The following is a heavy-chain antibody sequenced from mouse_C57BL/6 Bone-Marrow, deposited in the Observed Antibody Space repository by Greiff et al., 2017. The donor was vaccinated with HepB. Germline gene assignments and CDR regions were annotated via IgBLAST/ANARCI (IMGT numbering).Heavy chain of an antibody. J-gene: IGHJ1*03. CDR3: ARESSRYFDV. V-gene: IGHV1-26*01. CDR2: INPNNGGT. CDR1: GYTFTDYY. D-gene: IGHD1-1*01. Sequence: EVQLQQSGPELVKPGASVKISCKASGYTFTDYYMNWVKQSPGKSLEWIGDINPNNGGTSYNQKFKGKATLTVDKSSSTAYMELRSLTSEDSAVYYCARESSRYFDVWGTVTTVTVSS.